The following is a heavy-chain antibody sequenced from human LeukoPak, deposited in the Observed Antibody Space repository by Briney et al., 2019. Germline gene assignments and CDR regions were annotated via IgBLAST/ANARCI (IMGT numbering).Heavy chain of an antibody. V-gene: IGHV3-21*01. CDR1: GFSFSAYT. Sequence: GGSLRLSCAASGFSFSAYTMNWVRQAPGKGLEWVSSISSSSSYIYYADSVKGRFTISRDNAKNSLYLQMNSLRAEDTAVYYCARDYYDSSGYAYLDYWGQGTLVTVSS. D-gene: IGHD3-22*01. CDR2: ISSSSSYI. J-gene: IGHJ4*02. CDR3: ARDYYDSSGYAYLDY.